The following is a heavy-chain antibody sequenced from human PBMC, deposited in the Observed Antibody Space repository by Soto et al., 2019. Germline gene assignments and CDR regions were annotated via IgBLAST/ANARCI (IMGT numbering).Heavy chain of an antibody. D-gene: IGHD2-15*01. V-gene: IGHV3-23*01. J-gene: IGHJ1*01. CDR2: ISGSGGST. CDR1: GFTFSSYA. CDR3: AETSGSSLQPTEYFKH. Sequence: GGSLRLSCAASGFTFSSYAMSWVRQAPGKGLEWVSAISGSGGSTYYADSVKGRFTISRDNSKNTLYLQMNSLRAEDTAVYYCAETSGSSLQPTEYFKHWGQGTLVTVAS.